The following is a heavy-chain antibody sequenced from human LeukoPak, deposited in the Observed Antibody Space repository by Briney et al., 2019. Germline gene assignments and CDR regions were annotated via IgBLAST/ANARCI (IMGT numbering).Heavy chain of an antibody. CDR2: ISSSSSYI. V-gene: IGHV3-21*01. CDR3: ARDGGYSSGWYDC. J-gene: IGHJ5*01. CDR1: GFTFSSYS. D-gene: IGHD6-19*01. Sequence: GGSLRLSCAASGFTFSSYSMNWVRQAPGKGLEWVSSISSSSSYIYYADSVKGRFTISRDNAKNSLYLQMNSPRAEDTAVYYCARDGGYSSGWYDCWGQGTLVTVSS.